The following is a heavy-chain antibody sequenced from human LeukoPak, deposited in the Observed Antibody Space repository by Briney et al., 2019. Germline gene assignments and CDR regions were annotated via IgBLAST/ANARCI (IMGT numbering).Heavy chain of an antibody. J-gene: IGHJ5*02. CDR2: IYYSGST. V-gene: IGHV4-39*01. CDR1: GGSISSSSYY. D-gene: IGHD2-2*03. Sequence: PSETLSLTCTVSGGSISSSSYYWGWIRQPPGKGLEWIGSIYYSGSTYYHPSLKSRVTISVYRSKNQFSLKLSSVTAADTAVYYCARRSLDIVVVPAAGGFDPWGQGTLVTVPS. CDR3: ARRSLDIVVVPAAGGFDP.